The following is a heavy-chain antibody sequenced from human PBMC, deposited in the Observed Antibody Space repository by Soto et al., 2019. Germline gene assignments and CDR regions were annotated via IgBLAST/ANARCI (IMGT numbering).Heavy chain of an antibody. D-gene: IGHD5-12*01. CDR1: GGSISSGGYY. CDR2: IYYSGST. CDR3: VRGYSGYDSHWFDP. Sequence: PSDTLSLTCTVSGGSISSGGYYWSWIRQHPRKGLEWIGYIYYSGSTYYNPSLKSRVTISVDTSKNQFSLKLSSVTAADTAVYYCVRGYSGYDSHWFDPWGQGTLVTVSS. J-gene: IGHJ5*02. V-gene: IGHV4-31*03.